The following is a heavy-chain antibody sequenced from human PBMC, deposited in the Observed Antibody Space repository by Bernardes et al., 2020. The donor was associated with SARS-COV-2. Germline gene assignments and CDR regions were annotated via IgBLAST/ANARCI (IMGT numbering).Heavy chain of an antibody. CDR1: GGSISSSSYY. CDR3: ARDTAAGTSYFDY. CDR2: IYYSGST. Sequence: SETLSLTCTVSGGSISSSSYYWGWIRQPPGKGLEWIGSIYYSGSTYYNPSLKSRVTISVDTSKNQFSLKLSSVTAADTAVYYCARDTAAGTSYFDYWGQGTLSPSPQ. V-gene: IGHV4-39*02. D-gene: IGHD6-13*01. J-gene: IGHJ4*02.